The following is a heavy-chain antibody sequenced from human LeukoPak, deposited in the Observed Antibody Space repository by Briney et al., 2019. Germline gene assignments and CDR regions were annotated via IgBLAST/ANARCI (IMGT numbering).Heavy chain of an antibody. V-gene: IGHV4-59*11. Sequence: PSESLSLTCTVSGGSITTHYWTWSRQPPGKGLEWIGYIYYSGSTKYNPSLKSRVTISVDTSKNQFSLNLTSVTAADTAVYYCAGPAQTPGENSPFDLWGQGNLVTVSS. CDR1: GGSITTHY. CDR2: IYYSGST. D-gene: IGHD3-9*01. CDR3: AGPAQTPGENSPFDL. J-gene: IGHJ1*01.